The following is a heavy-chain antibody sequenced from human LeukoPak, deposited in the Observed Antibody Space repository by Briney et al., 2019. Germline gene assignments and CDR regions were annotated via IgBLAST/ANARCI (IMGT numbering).Heavy chain of an antibody. V-gene: IGHV4-39*07. D-gene: IGHD5-12*01. Sequence: SETLSLTCTVSGGSISSSSYYWGWIRQPPGTGLEWIGSIYYSGSTYYNPSLKSRVTISVDTSKNQFSLKLSSATAADTAVYYCARDRSGYDFLDYWGQGTLVTVSS. CDR2: IYYSGST. CDR1: GGSISSSSYY. CDR3: ARDRSGYDFLDY. J-gene: IGHJ4*02.